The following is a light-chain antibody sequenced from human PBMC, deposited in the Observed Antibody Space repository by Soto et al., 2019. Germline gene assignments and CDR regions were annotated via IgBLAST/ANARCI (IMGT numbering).Light chain of an antibody. CDR2: GAS. Sequence: EIALTQSPGTLSLSPGERVTILCLASQSVSSTSLAWYQQKPGQTPRLLIYGASTRATDIPARFSGSGSGTEFTLTISSLQSEDFALYYCQQYNNWPLTFGGGTKVDIK. V-gene: IGKV3-15*01. CDR3: QQYNNWPLT. CDR1: QSVSST. J-gene: IGKJ4*01.